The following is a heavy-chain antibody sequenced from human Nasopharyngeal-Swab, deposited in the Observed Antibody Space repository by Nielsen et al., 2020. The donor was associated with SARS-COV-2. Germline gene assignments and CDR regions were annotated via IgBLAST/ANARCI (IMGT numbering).Heavy chain of an antibody. CDR3: ARWKGSSWSDY. V-gene: IGHV3-53*01. CDR2: IYSGGST. J-gene: IGHJ4*02. CDR1: GFTVSSNY. Sequence: GESLKISCAASGFTVSSNYMSWVRQAPGKGLEWVSVIYSGGSTYYADSVKGRFTISRDNSKNTLYLQMNSLRAEDTAVYYCARWKGSSWSDYWGQGTLVTFSS. D-gene: IGHD6-13*01.